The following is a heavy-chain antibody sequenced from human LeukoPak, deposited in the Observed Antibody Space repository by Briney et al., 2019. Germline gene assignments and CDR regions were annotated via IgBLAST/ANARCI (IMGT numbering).Heavy chain of an antibody. CDR2: ISGSGGST. V-gene: IGHV3-23*01. J-gene: IGHJ4*02. CDR3: AKDPLEWLPYYFDY. D-gene: IGHD6-19*01. CDR1: GLTFSSYA. Sequence: GGSLRLSCTASGLTFSSYAMSWVRRAPGKGLEWVSAISGSGGSTYYADSVKGRFTISRDNSKNTLYLQMNSLRAEDTAVYYCAKDPLEWLPYYFDYWGQGTLVTVSS.